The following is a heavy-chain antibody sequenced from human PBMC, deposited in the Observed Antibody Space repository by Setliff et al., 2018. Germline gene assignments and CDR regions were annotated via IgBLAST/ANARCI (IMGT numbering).Heavy chain of an antibody. CDR2: INHRGST. V-gene: IGHV4-34*01. J-gene: IGHJ4*02. CDR1: GGTFSDYH. CDR3: ARGGTYRYFDY. Sequence: SETLSLTCAAYGGTFSDYHWTWIRQSPEKGLEWIGEINHRGSTNYNPSLKGRVTISIDTSRDQFSLKLISMIAADTAVYYCARGGTYRYFDYWGQGTLVTVSS.